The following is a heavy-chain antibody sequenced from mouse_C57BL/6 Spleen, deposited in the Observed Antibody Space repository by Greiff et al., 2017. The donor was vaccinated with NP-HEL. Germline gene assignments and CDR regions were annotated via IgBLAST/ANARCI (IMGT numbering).Heavy chain of an antibody. CDR2: ISSGSSTI. Sequence: EVQRVESGGGLVKPGGSLKLSCAASGFTFSDYGMHWVRQAPEKGLEWVAYISSGSSTIYYADTVKGRFTISRDNAKNTLFLQMTSLRSEDTAMYYCARSGYYYGSSCAMDYWGQGTSVTVSS. CDR1: GFTFSDYG. D-gene: IGHD1-1*01. J-gene: IGHJ4*01. V-gene: IGHV5-17*01. CDR3: ARSGYYYGSSCAMDY.